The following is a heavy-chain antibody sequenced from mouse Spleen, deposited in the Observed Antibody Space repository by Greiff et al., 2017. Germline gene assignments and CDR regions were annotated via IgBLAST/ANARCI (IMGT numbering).Heavy chain of an antibody. Sequence: QVQLKESGAELVKPGASVKLSCKASGYTFTSYYMYWVKQRPGQGLEWIGEINPSNGGTNFNEKFKSKATLTVDKSSSTAYMQLSSLTSEDSAVYYCTRTLYGNYGNYFDYWGQGTTLTVSS. V-gene: IGHV1S81*02. D-gene: IGHD2-1*01. CDR1: GYTFTSYY. J-gene: IGHJ2*01. CDR2: INPSNGGT. CDR3: TRTLYGNYGNYFDY.